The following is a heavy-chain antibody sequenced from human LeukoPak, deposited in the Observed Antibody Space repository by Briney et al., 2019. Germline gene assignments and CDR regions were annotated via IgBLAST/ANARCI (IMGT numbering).Heavy chain of an antibody. Sequence: SEPLSLTCAVYGRSFRFYYWICLRPPPGKGPEWIGEVNHSGGTNYHPYLKSRVTISEDTSKNQFSLKLSSVTAADTAVYYCARGSGLYCSSTSCPYNYWGQGTLVTVSS. D-gene: IGHD2-2*01. V-gene: IGHV4-34*01. J-gene: IGHJ4*02. CDR3: ARGSGLYCSSTSCPYNY. CDR1: GRSFRFYY. CDR2: VNHSGGT.